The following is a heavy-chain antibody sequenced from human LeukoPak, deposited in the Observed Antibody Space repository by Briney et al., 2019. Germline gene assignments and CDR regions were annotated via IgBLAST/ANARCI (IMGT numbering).Heavy chain of an antibody. V-gene: IGHV4-4*07. CDR3: ARIAVAGVRKYFDY. CDR1: GGSISSYY. Sequence: PSETLSLTCTVSGGSISSYYWSWIRQPAGKGLEWIGRIYTSGSTNYNPSLKSRVTISVDTSKNQFSLKLSSVTAADTAVYYCARIAVAGVRKYFDYWGQGTLVTVSS. J-gene: IGHJ4*02. D-gene: IGHD6-19*01. CDR2: IYTSGST.